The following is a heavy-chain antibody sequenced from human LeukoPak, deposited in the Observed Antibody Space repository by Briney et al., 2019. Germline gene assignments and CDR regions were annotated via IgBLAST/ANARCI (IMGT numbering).Heavy chain of an antibody. CDR3: ARRRTRPEAFDI. D-gene: IGHD3/OR15-3a*01. J-gene: IGHJ3*02. CDR1: GGSISDYY. Sequence: SETLSLTCIVSGGSISDYYWTWIRQPPGKRLEWIGYVYHSGATNYNPSLKSRVTISVDTSRNQFSLKVRSVTAADTAAYYCARRRTRPEAFDIWGQGTVVTVSS. CDR2: VYHSGAT. V-gene: IGHV4-59*01.